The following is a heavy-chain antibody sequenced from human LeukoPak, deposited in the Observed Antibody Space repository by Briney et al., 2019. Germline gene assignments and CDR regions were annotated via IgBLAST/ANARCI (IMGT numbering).Heavy chain of an antibody. V-gene: IGHV4-4*02. CDR2: IYHSEYT. CDR1: GGSITSANW. D-gene: IGHD3-16*02. Sequence: SGTLSLTCAVSGGSITSANWWSWVRQPPGKGLEWIGEIYHSEYTNYNPSLKSRVTISVDKSKNQFFLKLNSVTAADTAAYYCARDMSRVPGYPGGGMNVWGQGTTVIVSS. CDR3: ARDMSRVPGYPGGGMNV. J-gene: IGHJ6*02.